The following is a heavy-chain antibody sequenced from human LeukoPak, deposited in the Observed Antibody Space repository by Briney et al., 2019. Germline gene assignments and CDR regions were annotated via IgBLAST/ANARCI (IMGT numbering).Heavy chain of an antibody. Sequence: GGSLRLSCAASRFTFSSYGMNWVRQAPGKRLEWVSYISSSAGSIYLADSVKDRFSVSRDNAKNSLYLQMTSLRAEDTGIYYCARVLLSGYDRPIDFWGQGTLVTVSS. CDR1: RFTFSSYG. CDR3: ARVLLSGYDRPIDF. D-gene: IGHD5-12*01. CDR2: ISSSAGSI. V-gene: IGHV3-48*03. J-gene: IGHJ4*02.